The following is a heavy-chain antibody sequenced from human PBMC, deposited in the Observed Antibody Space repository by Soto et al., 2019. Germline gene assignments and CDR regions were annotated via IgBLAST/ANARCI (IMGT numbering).Heavy chain of an antibody. CDR1: GFTFSSYG. Sequence: QVQLVESGGGVVQPGRSLRLSCAASGFTFSSYGMHWVRQAPGKGLEWVAVISYDGSNKYYADSVKGRFTISRDNSKNTLYLQMNSLTAEDTAVYYCAKDWGYSYGPFDYWGQGTLFTVSS. V-gene: IGHV3-30*18. CDR2: ISYDGSNK. J-gene: IGHJ4*02. CDR3: AKDWGYSYGPFDY. D-gene: IGHD5-18*01.